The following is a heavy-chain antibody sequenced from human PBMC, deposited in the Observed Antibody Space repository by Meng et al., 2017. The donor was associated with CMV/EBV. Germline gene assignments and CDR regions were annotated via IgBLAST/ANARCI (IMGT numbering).Heavy chain of an antibody. V-gene: IGHV3-74*01. D-gene: IGHD3-3*01. CDR2: INSDGSST. J-gene: IGHJ4*02. Sequence: GGSLRLSCAASGFTFSSYWMHWVLQAPGKGLVWVSRINSDGSSTSYADSVKGRFTISRDNAKNTLYLQMNSLRAEDTAVYYCARGGPYYDFWSGLLTDYWGQGTLVTVSS. CDR3: ARGGPYYDFWSGLLTDY. CDR1: GFTFSSYW.